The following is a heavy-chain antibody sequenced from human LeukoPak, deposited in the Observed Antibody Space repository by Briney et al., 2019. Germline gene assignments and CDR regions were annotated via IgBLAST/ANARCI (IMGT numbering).Heavy chain of an antibody. Sequence: SETLSLTCAVYGGSFSGYYWSWIRQPPGKGREWIGEIKQSGSTNYNPSLKSRVTISVDTSKNQFSLKLSSVTAADTAVYYCARGLTVTRYHGMDVWGQGTTVTVSS. CDR3: ARGLTVTRYHGMDV. CDR1: GGSFSGYY. J-gene: IGHJ6*02. V-gene: IGHV4-34*01. D-gene: IGHD4-17*01. CDR2: IKQSGST.